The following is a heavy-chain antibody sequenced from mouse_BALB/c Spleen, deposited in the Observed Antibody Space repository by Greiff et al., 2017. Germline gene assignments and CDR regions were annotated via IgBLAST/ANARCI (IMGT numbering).Heavy chain of an antibody. CDR3: ARGHMDD. V-gene: IGHV1S41*01. CDR1: GYTFTSYW. Sequence: DLVKPGASVKLSCKASGYTFTSYWINWIKQRPGQGLEWIGRIAPGSGSTYYNEMFKGKATLTVDTSSSTAYIQLSSLSSEDSAVYFCARGHMDDWGQGTSVTVSS. CDR2: IAPGSGST. J-gene: IGHJ4*01.